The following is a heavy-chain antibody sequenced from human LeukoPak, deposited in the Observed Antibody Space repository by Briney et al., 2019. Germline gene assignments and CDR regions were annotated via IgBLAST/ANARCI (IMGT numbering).Heavy chain of an antibody. D-gene: IGHD1-26*01. CDR1: GFTFSTYS. J-gene: IGHJ4*02. CDR2: ISSRSSTI. V-gene: IGHV3-48*02. Sequence: PGGSLRLSCAASGFTFSTYSMNWVRQAPGKGLEWLSYISSRSSTIYYADSVKGRFTISRDNAKNSLYLQMNSLRDEDTAVYYCARDGYSGSTAFDSWGQGSLVTVSS. CDR3: ARDGYSGSTAFDS.